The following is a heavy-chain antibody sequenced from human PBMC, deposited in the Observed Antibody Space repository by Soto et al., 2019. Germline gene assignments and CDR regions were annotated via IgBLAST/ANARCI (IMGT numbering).Heavy chain of an antibody. Sequence: ASVKVSCKASGCTFTSYGISWVRQAPGQGLEWMGWISAYNGNTNYAQKLQGRVTMTTDTSTSTAYMELRSLRSDDTAVYYCARVEYDFWSGYPVSFDYWGQGTLVTVSS. V-gene: IGHV1-18*01. J-gene: IGHJ4*02. CDR3: ARVEYDFWSGYPVSFDY. CDR2: ISAYNGNT. CDR1: GCTFTSYG. D-gene: IGHD3-3*01.